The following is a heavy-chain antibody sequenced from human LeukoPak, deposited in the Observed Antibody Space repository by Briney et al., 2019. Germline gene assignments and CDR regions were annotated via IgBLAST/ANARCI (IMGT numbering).Heavy chain of an antibody. CDR3: ARAEMATSPFDY. J-gene: IGHJ4*02. CDR1: GGSISSGGYY. D-gene: IGHD5-24*01. CDR2: IYYSGST. Sequence: SETLSLTCTVSGGSISSGGYYWSWIRQHPGTGLEWIGYIYYSGSTYYNPSLKSRVTISVDTSKNQFSLKLSSVTAADTAVYYCARAEMATSPFDYWGQGTLVTVSS. V-gene: IGHV4-31*03.